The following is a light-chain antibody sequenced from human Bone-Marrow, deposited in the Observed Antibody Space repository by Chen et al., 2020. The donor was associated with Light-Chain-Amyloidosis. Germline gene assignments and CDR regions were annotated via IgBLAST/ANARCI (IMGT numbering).Light chain of an antibody. CDR2: DDS. J-gene: IGLJ3*02. Sequence: SYVLTQPSSVSLAPGPTATTACGGNNIGSTSVHWYQQTPGQAPLLVVYDDSDRPSGIPERLSGSNSGNTATLTISRVEAGDEADYYCQVWDRSSDRPVFGGGTKLTVL. V-gene: IGLV3-21*02. CDR1: NIGSTS. CDR3: QVWDRSSDRPV.